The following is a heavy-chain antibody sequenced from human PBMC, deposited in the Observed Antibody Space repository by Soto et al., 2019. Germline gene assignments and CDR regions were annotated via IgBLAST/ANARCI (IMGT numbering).Heavy chain of an antibody. V-gene: IGHV1-18*01. Sequence: ASVKVSCKASGYTFTSYGISWVRQAPGQGLEWMGWISAYNGNTNYAQKLQGRVTMTTDTSTSTAYMELRSLRSDDTAVYYCARVRPDPYGSGSYYNVPQKIPEDYYYYYFMDVWGKGTTVTVSS. CDR1: GYTFTSYG. D-gene: IGHD3-10*01. J-gene: IGHJ6*03. CDR2: ISAYNGNT. CDR3: ARVRPDPYGSGSYYNVPQKIPEDYYYYYFMDV.